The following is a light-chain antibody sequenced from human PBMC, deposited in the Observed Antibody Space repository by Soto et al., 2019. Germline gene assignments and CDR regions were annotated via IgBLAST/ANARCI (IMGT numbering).Light chain of an antibody. J-gene: IGLJ1*01. CDR2: DVS. V-gene: IGLV2-14*01. Sequence: ALTQPASLSVTPGHSITISCTGTSSDVGGYNYVSWYQQHPGKAPKLMIYDVSNRPSGVSSRFSGSKSGNTASLTISGLQAEDEADYYCSSYTSSSTSFGTGTKVTGL. CDR1: SSDVGGYNY. CDR3: SSYTSSSTS.